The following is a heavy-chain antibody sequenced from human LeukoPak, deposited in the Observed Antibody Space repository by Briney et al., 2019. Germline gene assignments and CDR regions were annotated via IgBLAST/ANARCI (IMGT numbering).Heavy chain of an antibody. V-gene: IGHV4-59*01. Sequence: SETLSLTCTVSGGSISSYYWSWIRQPPAKGLEWIGYIYDSGSTNYNPSLKSRVTISVDTSKNQFTLKLSSVTAADTAVFYCASLTTADAFDIWGQGTMVTVSS. D-gene: IGHD3-22*01. CDR2: IYDSGST. CDR1: GGSISSYY. CDR3: ASLTTADAFDI. J-gene: IGHJ3*02.